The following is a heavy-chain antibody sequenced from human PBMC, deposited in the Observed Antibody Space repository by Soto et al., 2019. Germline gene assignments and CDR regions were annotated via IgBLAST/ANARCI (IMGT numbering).Heavy chain of an antibody. CDR2: IFSNDEK. CDR3: ARAYSSSWYGFFDY. D-gene: IGHD6-13*01. CDR1: GFSLSNARMG. V-gene: IGHV2-26*01. Sequence: QVTLKESGPVLVKPTEPLTLTCTVSGFSLSNARMGVSWIRQPPGKALEWLAHIFSNDEKSYSTSLKSRLTISKDTSKSKVVLTMTNMDPVDTATYYCARAYSSSWYGFFDYWGQGTLVTVSS. J-gene: IGHJ4*02.